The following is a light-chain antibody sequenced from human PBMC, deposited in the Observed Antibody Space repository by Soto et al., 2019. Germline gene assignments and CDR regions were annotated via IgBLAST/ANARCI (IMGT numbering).Light chain of an antibody. V-gene: IGKV3-20*01. Sequence: EIVLTQSPGSLSLSPGERATLSCRASQSVDSTFFAWYQKKPGQAPRLLIYGASKRATGVPERFSGSGSGTDFTLTISRLEPEDFAVYYCQQYMSSVTFGQGTKVEI. CDR2: GAS. CDR1: QSVDSTF. CDR3: QQYMSSVT. J-gene: IGKJ1*01.